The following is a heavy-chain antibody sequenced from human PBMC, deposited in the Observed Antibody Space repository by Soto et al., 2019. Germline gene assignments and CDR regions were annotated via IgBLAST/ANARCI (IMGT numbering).Heavy chain of an antibody. CDR3: AICAVLITSSGGLCTWVDP. V-gene: IGHV3-23*01. J-gene: IGHJ5*02. CDR1: GFSFSSFA. CDR2: IRGTAT. D-gene: IGHD3-16*01. Sequence: EVQLLESGGTLVQPGESLRLSCEVSGFSFSSFAMNWVRQAPGEGLEWVSSIRGTATSYADSVKGRFTISRDNSTNTVYLQMNTLRGDDTAVYYCAICAVLITSSGGLCTWVDPWGQGTLVIASS.